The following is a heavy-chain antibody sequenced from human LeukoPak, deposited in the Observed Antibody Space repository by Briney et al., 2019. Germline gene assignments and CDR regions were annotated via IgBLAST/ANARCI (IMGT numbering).Heavy chain of an antibody. Sequence: PSETLSLTCTVSGGSISSYYWSWIRQPPGKGLEWIGYVYYSGSTNYNPSLKSRVTISVDTSKNQFSLKLSSVTAADTAVYYCARHTGYLDYWGQGTLVTVSS. CDR3: ARHTGYLDY. D-gene: IGHD1-14*01. CDR2: VYYSGST. CDR1: GGSISSYY. V-gene: IGHV4-59*08. J-gene: IGHJ4*02.